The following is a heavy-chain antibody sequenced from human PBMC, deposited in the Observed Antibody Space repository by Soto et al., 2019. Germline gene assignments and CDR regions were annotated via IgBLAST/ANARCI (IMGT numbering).Heavy chain of an antibody. D-gene: IGHD6-13*01. CDR2: IIPIFGTA. Sequence: GASVKVSCKASGGTFSSYAISWVRQAPGQGLEWMGGIIPIFGTANYAQKFQGRVTITADESTSTAYMELSSLRSEDTAVYYCARDWAAAGHDAFDIWGQGTMVTVSS. CDR1: GGTFSSYA. J-gene: IGHJ3*02. V-gene: IGHV1-69*13. CDR3: ARDWAAAGHDAFDI.